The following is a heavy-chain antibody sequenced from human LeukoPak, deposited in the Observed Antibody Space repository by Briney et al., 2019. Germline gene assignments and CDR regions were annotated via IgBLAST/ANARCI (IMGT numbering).Heavy chain of an antibody. D-gene: IGHD3-10*01. CDR1: GYTFTGYY. CDR2: INPNSGGT. CDR3: PRKAVHYGSGSYVGY. Sequence: GASVKVSCKASGYTFTGYYMHWVRQAPGQGLEWMGRINPNSGGTNYAQKFQGRVTMTRDTSISTAYMELSRLRSDDEAVYYCPRKAVHYGSGSYVGYWGQGTLVTVSS. J-gene: IGHJ4*02. V-gene: IGHV1-2*06.